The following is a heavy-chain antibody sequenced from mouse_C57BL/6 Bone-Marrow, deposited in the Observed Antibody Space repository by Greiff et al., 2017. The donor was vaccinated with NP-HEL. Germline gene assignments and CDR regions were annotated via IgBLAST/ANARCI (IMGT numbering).Heavy chain of an antibody. CDR2: IYPGSGST. J-gene: IGHJ4*01. V-gene: IGHV1-55*01. D-gene: IGHD2-4*01. CDR3: ARVYYDYPYYAMDY. CDR1: GYTFTSSW. Sequence: QVQLQQPGAELVKPGASVKMSCKASGYTFTSSWITWVKQRPGQGLEWIGDIYPGSGSTNYNEKFKSKATLTVDTSSSTAYMQLSSLTSEDSAVYYCARVYYDYPYYAMDYWGQGTSATVSS.